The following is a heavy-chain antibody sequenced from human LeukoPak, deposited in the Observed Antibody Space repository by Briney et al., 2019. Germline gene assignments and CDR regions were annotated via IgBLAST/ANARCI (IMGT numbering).Heavy chain of an antibody. J-gene: IGHJ4*02. V-gene: IGHV1-46*04. CDR3: GSDGRPIKKGDGVVVLAAIFDY. CDR1: GYTFTSYY. Sequence: ASVKVSCKASGYTFTSYYMHWVRQAPGQGLEWMGIINPSGGSTTYAQTWQGSFTMTRDTSTSTVYIELSSLRSEDTAVYYCGSDGRPIKKGDGVVVLAAIFDYWGQGTLVTVSS. CDR2: INPSGGST. D-gene: IGHD2-15*01.